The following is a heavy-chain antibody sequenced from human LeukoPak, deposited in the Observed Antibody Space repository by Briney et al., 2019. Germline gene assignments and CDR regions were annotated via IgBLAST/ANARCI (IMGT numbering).Heavy chain of an antibody. D-gene: IGHD3-3*01. J-gene: IGHJ6*02. CDR1: GFTFSSYW. V-gene: IGHV3-7*01. CDR3: ASVLRFLEWEAESYGMDV. Sequence: GGSLRLSCAASGFTFSSYWMSWVRQAPGKGLEWVANIKQDGSEKYYVDSVKGRFTISRDSAKNSLYLQMNSLRAEDTAVYYCASVLRFLEWEAESYGMDVWGQGTTVTVSS. CDR2: IKQDGSEK.